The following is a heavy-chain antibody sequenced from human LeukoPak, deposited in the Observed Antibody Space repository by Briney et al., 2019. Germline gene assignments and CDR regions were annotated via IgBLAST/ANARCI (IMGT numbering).Heavy chain of an antibody. V-gene: IGHV4-59*04. CDR2: RST. J-gene: IGHJ4*02. D-gene: IGHD2/OR15-2a*01. CDR3: ATQILLCHYY. Sequence: GSLRLSCAASGFTVSSNYMSWIRQPPGKGLEWIGTRSTYYNPSLKSRVTISVDPSKNQFSLNLSSVTAADTAVYYCATQILLCHYYWGQGTLVTVSS. CDR1: GFTVSSNY.